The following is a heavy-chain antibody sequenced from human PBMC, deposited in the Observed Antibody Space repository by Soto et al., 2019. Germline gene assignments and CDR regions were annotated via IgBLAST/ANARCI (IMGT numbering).Heavy chain of an antibody. CDR1: GFIFSGTT. CDR2: IRGRADNYAT. CDR3: TRAPDGNNADY. D-gene: IGHD6-13*01. V-gene: IGHV3-73*02. J-gene: IGHJ4*02. Sequence: EVQLVESGGDLVQPGGSLKLSCAASGFIFSGTTIHWVRQASGEGLERVGRIRGRADNYATGYAASVKGRFTISRDDSKKTAYLQMNSLKTEDTAVYFCTRAPDGNNADYWGQGTLVTVSS.